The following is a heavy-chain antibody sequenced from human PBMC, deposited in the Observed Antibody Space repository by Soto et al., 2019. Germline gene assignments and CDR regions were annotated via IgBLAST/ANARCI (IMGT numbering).Heavy chain of an antibody. CDR1: GFTFTNYA. D-gene: IGHD7-27*01. V-gene: IGHV3-23*01. Sequence: GGSLRLSCAGSGFTFTNYAMNWVRQAPGKGLEWVSSISGGGDAAFFPDSVRGRFTISRDNSKNTVTLQMNSLGVDDTAVYYCARKILGSTTRPNYWYFDLWGRGTLVTVSS. J-gene: IGHJ2*01. CDR2: ISGGGDAA. CDR3: ARKILGSTTRPNYWYFDL.